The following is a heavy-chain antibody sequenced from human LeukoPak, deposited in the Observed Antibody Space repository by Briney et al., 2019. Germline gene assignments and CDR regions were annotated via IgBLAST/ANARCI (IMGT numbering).Heavy chain of an antibody. CDR1: GFSFSTSG. Sequence: KPGGSLRLSCVAPGFSFSTSGMNWVRQAPGKGPEWVSSITSGSAYIYYADSVEGRFTISRDNAKNSLYLQMNSLRADDTAVYFCARAYNSAFDYWGQGTLVTVSS. CDR3: ARAYNSAFDY. D-gene: IGHD6-25*01. CDR2: ITSGSAYI. J-gene: IGHJ4*02. V-gene: IGHV3-21*01.